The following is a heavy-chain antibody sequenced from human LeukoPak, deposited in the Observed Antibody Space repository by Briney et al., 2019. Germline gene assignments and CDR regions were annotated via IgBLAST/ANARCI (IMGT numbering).Heavy chain of an antibody. V-gene: IGHV3-49*04. CDR1: GFTFGDYG. CDR3: TGSFGELSFFAY. J-gene: IGHJ4*02. CDR2: IRSKAYGGTT. Sequence: GGSLRLSCTASGFTFGDYGMSWVRQAPGKGLEWVGFIRSKAYGGTTEYAASVKGRFTTSRGDSKSIAYLQVNSLKTEDTAVYYCTGSFGELSFFAYWGQGTLVTVSS. D-gene: IGHD3-10*01.